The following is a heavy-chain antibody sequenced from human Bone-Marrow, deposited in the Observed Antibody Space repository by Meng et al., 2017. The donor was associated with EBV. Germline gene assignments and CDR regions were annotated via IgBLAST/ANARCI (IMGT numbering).Heavy chain of an antibody. D-gene: IGHD6-19*01. V-gene: IGHV4-34*01. CDR2: INLGGNT. J-gene: IGHJ4*01. CDR3: ATWNNNGWYYGY. CDR1: GGSFSGSD. Sequence: QWQLQRWGAGLLKPSGTLSLTCAVYGGSFSGSDWSWIRQPPGKGLEWIGEINLGGNTNYNPSLKSRVSISVDTSKNHFSLKVNSVTAADTAVYYCATWNNNGWYYGYWGQGTLVTVSS.